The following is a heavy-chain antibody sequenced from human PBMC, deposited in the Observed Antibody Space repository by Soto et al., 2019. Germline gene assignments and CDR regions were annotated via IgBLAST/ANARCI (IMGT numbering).Heavy chain of an antibody. Sequence: VQLLESGGGLVQPGGALRLACTASGFTFNPYAMSWVRQAPGKGLEWVSAVSGRGGSTKYADSVKGRCIISRDNSNSTLYLQRNSLRGEDTAVYYCAKDSTVSTSLYFFYYGFDVGGQGTTVTVSS. V-gene: IGHV3-23*01. CDR3: AKDSTVSTSLYFFYYGFDV. CDR1: GFTFNPYA. CDR2: VSGRGGST. D-gene: IGHD4-17*01. J-gene: IGHJ6*01.